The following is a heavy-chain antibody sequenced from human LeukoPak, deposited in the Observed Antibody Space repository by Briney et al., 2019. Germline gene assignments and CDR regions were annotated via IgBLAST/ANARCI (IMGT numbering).Heavy chain of an antibody. Sequence: TSETLSLTCAVYGGSFSGYYWSWIRQPPGKGLEWIGEINHSGSTNYNPSLKSRVTISVDTSKNQFSLKLSSVTAADTSVYYCAREDFWSGYYSYYYYYMDVWGKGTTVTVSS. D-gene: IGHD3-3*01. CDR1: GGSFSGYY. J-gene: IGHJ6*03. V-gene: IGHV4-34*01. CDR2: INHSGST. CDR3: AREDFWSGYYSYYYYYMDV.